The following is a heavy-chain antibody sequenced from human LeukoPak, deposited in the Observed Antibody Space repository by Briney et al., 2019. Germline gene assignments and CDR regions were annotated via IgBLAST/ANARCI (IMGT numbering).Heavy chain of an antibody. D-gene: IGHD5-18*01. CDR2: IIPIFGTA. Sequence: ASVKVSCKASGGTFSSYAISWVRQAPGQGLEWMGGIIPIFGTANYAQKFQGRVTITTDESTSTAYMELSSLRSEDTAVYYCARAVGAAQLGYSGAYFDYWGQGTLVTVSS. CDR3: ARAVGAAQLGYSGAYFDY. V-gene: IGHV1-69*05. CDR1: GGTFSSYA. J-gene: IGHJ4*02.